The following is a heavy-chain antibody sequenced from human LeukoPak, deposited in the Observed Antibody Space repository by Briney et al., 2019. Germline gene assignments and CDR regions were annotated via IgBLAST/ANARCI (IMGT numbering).Heavy chain of an antibody. CDR3: ARDPGYYYAMDV. V-gene: IGHV6-1*01. CDR2: TYYRSKWYY. CDR1: GDSVSSNTAA. J-gene: IGHJ6*02. D-gene: IGHD2-15*01. Sequence: PSQTLSLTCAISGDSVSSNTAAWHWVRQSPSRGLEWLGRTYYRSKWYYDYATSVSSRIAINPDTSKNLFSLQLNSVTPEDTAVYYCARDPGYYYAMDVWGQGTTVTVSS.